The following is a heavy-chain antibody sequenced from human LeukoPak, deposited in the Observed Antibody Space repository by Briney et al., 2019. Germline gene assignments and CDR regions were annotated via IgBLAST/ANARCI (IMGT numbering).Heavy chain of an antibody. Sequence: GGSLRLSCAASGFTFDDYAMPWVRQAPGKGLEWVSGISWNSGSIGYADSVKGRFTISRDNAKNSLYLQMNSLRAEDTALYYCAKDKGMYYDFWSGYEYGMDVWGQGTTVTVSS. CDR1: GFTFDDYA. CDR3: AKDKGMYYDFWSGYEYGMDV. D-gene: IGHD3-3*01. J-gene: IGHJ6*02. V-gene: IGHV3-9*01. CDR2: ISWNSGSI.